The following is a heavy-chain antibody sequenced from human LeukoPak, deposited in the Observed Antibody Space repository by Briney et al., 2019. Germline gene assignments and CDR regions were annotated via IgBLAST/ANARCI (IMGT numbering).Heavy chain of an antibody. CDR3: ARLHGSYHMYYYYYMDV. CDR2: INPNSGGT. CDR1: GYTFTGYY. D-gene: IGHD1-26*01. J-gene: IGHJ6*03. Sequence: GASVKVSCKASGYTFTGYYMHWVRQAPGQGLEWMGWINPNSGGTNYAQKFQGRVTMTRDTSIGTAYLQWSSLKASDTAMYYCARLHGSYHMYYYYYMDVWGKGTTVTVSS. V-gene: IGHV1-2*02.